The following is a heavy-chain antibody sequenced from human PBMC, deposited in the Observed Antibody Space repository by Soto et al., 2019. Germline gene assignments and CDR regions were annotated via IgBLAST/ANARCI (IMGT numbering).Heavy chain of an antibody. D-gene: IGHD3-3*01. CDR2: IIPIFGTA. J-gene: IGHJ4*02. CDR3: ARGKSGYDFWSGYHYFDY. V-gene: IGHV1-69*01. CDR1: GGTFSSYA. Sequence: QVQLVQSGAEVKKPGSSVKVSCTASGGTFSSYAISWVRQAPGQGLERMGGIIPIFGTANYAQKFQGRVTITADESTSTAYMELSSLRSEDTAVYYCARGKSGYDFWSGYHYFDYWGQGTLVTVSS.